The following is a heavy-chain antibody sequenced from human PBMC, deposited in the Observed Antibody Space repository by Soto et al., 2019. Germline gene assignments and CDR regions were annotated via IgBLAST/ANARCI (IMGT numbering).Heavy chain of an antibody. J-gene: IGHJ3*01. Sequence: QAQLVQSGGEMKKAGASVKVSCKASGYTFTTYGITWVRQAPGQGLDWMGWINPLKGDTKSAANFQDSVTMTTDTSTRTAYMELRSLRSDDTAVYYCARVKVPAAVLGAFEVWGQGTLVTVSS. CDR2: INPLKGDT. CDR1: GYTFTTYG. CDR3: ARVKVPAAVLGAFEV. D-gene: IGHD2-2*01. V-gene: IGHV1-18*01.